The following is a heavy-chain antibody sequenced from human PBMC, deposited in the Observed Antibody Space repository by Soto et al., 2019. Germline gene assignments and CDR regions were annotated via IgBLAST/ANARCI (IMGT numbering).Heavy chain of an antibody. Sequence: SVKVSCKASGGTFSSYAISWVRRAPGQGLEWMGGIIPIFGTANYAQKFQGRVTITADESTSTAYMELSSLRSEDTAVYYCARAYSSSNYYYYGMDVWGQGTTVTVSS. CDR3: ARAYSSSNYYYYGMDV. D-gene: IGHD6-6*01. CDR1: GGTFSSYA. V-gene: IGHV1-69*13. J-gene: IGHJ6*02. CDR2: IIPIFGTA.